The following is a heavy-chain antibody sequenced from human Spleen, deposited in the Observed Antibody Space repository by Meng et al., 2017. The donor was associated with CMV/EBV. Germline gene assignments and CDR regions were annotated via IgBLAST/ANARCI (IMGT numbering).Heavy chain of an antibody. Sequence: GGSLRLSCAASGFTFSDEYMIWIRQPPGKGLEWVSYITNSGSREHYADSVKGRFAVSRDNAKNSLYLQMNSLRVEDTAVYYCARVSGSSWLSFHFDHWGQGTLVTVSS. D-gene: IGHD6-13*01. J-gene: IGHJ4*02. V-gene: IGHV3-11*01. CDR2: ITNSGSRE. CDR1: GFTFSDEY. CDR3: ARVSGSSWLSFHFDH.